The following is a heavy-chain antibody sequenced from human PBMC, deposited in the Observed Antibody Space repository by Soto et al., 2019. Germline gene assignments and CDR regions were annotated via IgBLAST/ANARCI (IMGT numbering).Heavy chain of an antibody. D-gene: IGHD3-16*02. Sequence: SETLSLTCAVSGGSISSSNWWSWVRQPPGKGLEWIGEIYHSGSTNYNPSLKSRVTISVDKSKNQFSLQLTSVTAADTAVYYCARHSVDDVWGSYRANWFDPWGQGTLVTVSS. CDR3: ARHSVDDVWGSYRANWFDP. CDR2: IYHSGST. V-gene: IGHV4-4*02. J-gene: IGHJ5*02. CDR1: GGSISSSNW.